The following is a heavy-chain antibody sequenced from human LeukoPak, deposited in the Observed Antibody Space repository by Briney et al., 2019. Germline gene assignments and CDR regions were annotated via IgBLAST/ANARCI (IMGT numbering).Heavy chain of an antibody. D-gene: IGHD1-14*01. Sequence: GGSLRLPCAASGFTVITNDMTWVRQAPGKGLEWVSVLYSDGNTKYADSVQGRFTISRDNSKNTLYLEMNSLSPDDTAVYYCARGVEPLATNTLAYWGQGTLATVSS. J-gene: IGHJ4*02. CDR3: ARGVEPLATNTLAY. CDR1: GFTVITND. CDR2: LYSDGNT. V-gene: IGHV3-53*01.